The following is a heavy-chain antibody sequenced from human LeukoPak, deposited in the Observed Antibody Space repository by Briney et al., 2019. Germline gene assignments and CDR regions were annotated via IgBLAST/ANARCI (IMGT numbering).Heavy chain of an antibody. J-gene: IGHJ4*02. V-gene: IGHV3-11*03. CDR1: GFSFSDYY. CDR2: IGPTSSYT. Sequence: GGSLRLSCVASGFSFSDYYMTWVRQAPGRGLEWVSYIGPTSSYTNYADSMKGRFTISRDNARNSLFLQISSLRAEDTAVYYCARAPGIVVAAFDFDSWGQGTLVTVSS. D-gene: IGHD1-26*01. CDR3: ARAPGIVVAAFDFDS.